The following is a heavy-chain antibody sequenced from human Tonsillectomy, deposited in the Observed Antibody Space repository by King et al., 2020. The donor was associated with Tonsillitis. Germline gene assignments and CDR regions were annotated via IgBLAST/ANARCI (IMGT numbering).Heavy chain of an antibody. J-gene: IGHJ5*02. CDR1: GFALSGFP. CDR2: ISKDGSKK. CDR3: AGWGVVTTGLDL. Sequence: VQLVESGGGVVRPGRSLRLSCAASGFALSGFPMSWVRQAPGKGLEWVAMISKDGSKKNHADSVQGRFYISRDNSKNTIYLQMNSLRPDDTAVYSCAGWGVVTTGLDLWGQGTLVTVSS. D-gene: IGHD2-21*02. V-gene: IGHV3-30*04.